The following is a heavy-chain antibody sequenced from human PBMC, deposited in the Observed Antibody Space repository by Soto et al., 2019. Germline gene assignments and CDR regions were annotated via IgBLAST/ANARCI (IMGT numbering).Heavy chain of an antibody. CDR3: ARGLSGNWFDP. D-gene: IGHD3-10*01. Sequence: GGSLRLSCAASGFTFSSYWMHWVRRAPGKGLVWVSGISSDGSTTSYADSVKGRFTISRDNAKNTLYLQMNSLRAEDTAVYDCARGLSGNWFDPWGQGTLVTVSS. CDR1: GFTFSSYW. J-gene: IGHJ5*02. CDR2: ISSDGSTT. V-gene: IGHV3-74*01.